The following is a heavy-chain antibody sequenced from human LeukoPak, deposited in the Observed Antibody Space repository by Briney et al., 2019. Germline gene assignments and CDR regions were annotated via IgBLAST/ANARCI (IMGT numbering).Heavy chain of an antibody. D-gene: IGHD3-10*01. CDR3: VTDGGQLPYYFTY. Sequence: GGSLRLSCAASGFTFPDAWMHWVRQAPGKGLEWVGRIKNRNRGRTTDYTAPVKCRFTISRDDSRDTVYQQMNSLKTDDTAVYYCVTDGGQLPYYFTYWGQGTLVTVSS. CDR1: GFTFPDAW. V-gene: IGHV3-15*01. CDR2: IKNRNRGRTT. J-gene: IGHJ1*01.